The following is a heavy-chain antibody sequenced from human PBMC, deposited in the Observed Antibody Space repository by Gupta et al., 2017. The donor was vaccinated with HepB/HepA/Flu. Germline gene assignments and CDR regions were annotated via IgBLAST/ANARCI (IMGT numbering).Heavy chain of an antibody. CDR3: AYSWFDFWSGYYKGPHFDY. CDR1: GFSFRDYY. Sequence: QEQLVASGGGLVKPGGSLRLSCAASGFSFRDYYMRWIRQVPGKGLEWISTINTGGNTIYYADPVKGRFTISRDNAKNSLYLQMNSLRAEDTALYFCAYSWFDFWSGYYKGPHFDYWGQGTLVTVSS. V-gene: IGHV3-11*04. D-gene: IGHD3-3*01. CDR2: INTGGNTI. J-gene: IGHJ4*02.